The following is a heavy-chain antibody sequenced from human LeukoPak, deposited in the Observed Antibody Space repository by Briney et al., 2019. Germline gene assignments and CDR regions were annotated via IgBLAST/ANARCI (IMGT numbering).Heavy chain of an antibody. D-gene: IGHD3-22*01. CDR3: ARGISYYDSSGIDY. CDR2: TNYSGT. J-gene: IGHJ4*02. V-gene: IGHV4-59*01. CDR1: GGSISSYY. Sequence: ASETLFLTCTVSGGSISSYYWSWIRQPPGKGLGGIGYTNYSGTNYNPSLKSRVTISADTSKNQFSLKLSCVTAADTAVYYCARGISYYDSSGIDYWGQGTLVTVSS.